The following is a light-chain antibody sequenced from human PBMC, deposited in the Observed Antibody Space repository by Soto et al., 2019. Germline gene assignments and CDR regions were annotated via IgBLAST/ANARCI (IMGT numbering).Light chain of an antibody. Sequence: QSALTQPASVSASPGQSITISCTGTSSDVGGYKYVSWYRQYPGKAPKLMMYEVSNRPSGISNRFSGSKSGNTASLTITGLRAEDEGYYYCTSYTSSSTPYVFGTGTKLTVL. J-gene: IGLJ1*01. CDR1: SSDVGGYKY. CDR2: EVS. V-gene: IGLV2-14*01. CDR3: TSYTSSSTPYV.